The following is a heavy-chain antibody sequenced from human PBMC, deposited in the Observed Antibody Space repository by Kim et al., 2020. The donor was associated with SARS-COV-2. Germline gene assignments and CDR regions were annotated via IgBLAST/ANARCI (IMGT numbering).Heavy chain of an antibody. CDR1: GFTFSRYE. J-gene: IGHJ6*02. D-gene: IGHD2-2*01. Sequence: GGSLRLSCAASGFTFSRYEMNWVRQAPGKGLEWVSYISSSGSTIFYADSVKGRFTISRDNAKNSLYLHMNSLRAEDTAVYYCARAYALVAIVTVVRYGMGVWGQGTMVTVSS. V-gene: IGHV3-48*03. CDR2: ISSSGSTI. CDR3: ARAYALVAIVTVVRYGMGV.